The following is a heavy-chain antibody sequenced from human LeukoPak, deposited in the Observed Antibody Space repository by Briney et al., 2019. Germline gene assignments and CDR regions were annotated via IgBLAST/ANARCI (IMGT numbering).Heavy chain of an antibody. V-gene: IGHV4-4*07. CDR3: ARGQYHLLYWYFDL. CDR1: GGSISSYY. D-gene: IGHD2-2*01. CDR2: IYSSGST. J-gene: IGHJ2*01. Sequence: SETLSLTCTVSGGSISSYYWSWIRQPAGKGLEWIGRIYSSGSTNYNPSLKSRVTMSVDTSKNQFSLKLSSVTAADTAVYYRARGQYHLLYWYFDLWGRGTLVTVSS.